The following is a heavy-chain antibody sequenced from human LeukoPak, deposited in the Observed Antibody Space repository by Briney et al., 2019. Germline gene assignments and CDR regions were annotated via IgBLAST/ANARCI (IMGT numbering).Heavy chain of an antibody. CDR3: ARVGTTNYYFYYMDV. V-gene: IGHV3-48*04. D-gene: IGHD2-2*01. J-gene: IGHJ6*03. Sequence: GGSLRLSCAASGFTFSSYSMNWVRQAPGKGLEWLSYISSTSSAIYYADSVKGRSTISRDNAKNSLYLQMNSLRAEDTAVYYCARVGTTNYYFYYMDVWGKGTTVTVSS. CDR1: GFTFSSYS. CDR2: ISSTSSAI.